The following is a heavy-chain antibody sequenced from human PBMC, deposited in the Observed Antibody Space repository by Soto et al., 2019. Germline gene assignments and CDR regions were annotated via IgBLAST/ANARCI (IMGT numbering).Heavy chain of an antibody. D-gene: IGHD4-4*01. CDR1: GYTFTDYW. V-gene: IGHV5-51*01. CDR3: ARHISNCRYYYYAMDV. Sequence: GGSLKTSCKGSGYTFTDYWIDLVRQLPGKGLEGMGIIYTGDSDSRYRPPFHCHVTIQVDKCTSTAHLQWNTLKASDSALYCCARHISNCRYYYYAMDVWGQGTTVTVSS. J-gene: IGHJ6*02. CDR2: IYTGDSDS.